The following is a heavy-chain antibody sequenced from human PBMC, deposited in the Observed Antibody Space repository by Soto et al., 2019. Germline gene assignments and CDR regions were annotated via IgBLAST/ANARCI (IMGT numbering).Heavy chain of an antibody. V-gene: IGHV1-18*01. J-gene: IGHJ4*02. Sequence: ASVKASCKASGYTFTSYGISWVRQAPGQGLEWMGWISAYNGNTNYAQKLQGRVTMTTDTSKNTLYLQMNSLRAEDTAVFYCAEERSSGWSFDYWGQGTLVTVSS. CDR3: AEERSSGWSFDY. CDR1: GYTFTSYG. CDR2: ISAYNGNT. D-gene: IGHD6-19*01.